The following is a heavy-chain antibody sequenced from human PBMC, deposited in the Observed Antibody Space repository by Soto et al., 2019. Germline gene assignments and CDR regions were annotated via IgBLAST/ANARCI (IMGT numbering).Heavy chain of an antibody. V-gene: IGHV1-18*01. CDR2: ISAYNGNT. CDR1: GYTFTSYG. J-gene: IGHJ6*03. CDR3: ARDHVTIFGVVTRTFRYMDV. Sequence: EASVKVSCKASGYTFTSYGISWVRQAPGQGLEWMGWISAYNGNTNYAQKLQGRVTMTTDTSTSTAYMELRSLRSDDTAVYYCARDHVTIFGVVTRTFRYMDVWGKGTTVTVSS. D-gene: IGHD3-3*01.